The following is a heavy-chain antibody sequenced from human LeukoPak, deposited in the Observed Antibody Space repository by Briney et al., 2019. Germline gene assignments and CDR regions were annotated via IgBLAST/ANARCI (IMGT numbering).Heavy chain of an antibody. J-gene: IGHJ4*02. Sequence: ASVKVSCKASGYTFTSYYMHWVRQAPGQGLEWMGIINPSGGGTSYAQKFQGRVTMTTDTSTSTAYMELRSLRSDDTAVYYCARDTDGDDGSSYWGQGTLVTVSS. CDR1: GYTFTSYY. D-gene: IGHD4-17*01. CDR2: INPSGGGT. V-gene: IGHV1-46*01. CDR3: ARDTDGDDGSSY.